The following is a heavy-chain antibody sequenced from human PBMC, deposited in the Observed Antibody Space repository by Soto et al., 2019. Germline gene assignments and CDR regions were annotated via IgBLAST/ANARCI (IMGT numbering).Heavy chain of an antibody. CDR1: GGTFSGYA. CDR3: ARDPRSITGTTSSEDFQH. J-gene: IGHJ1*01. D-gene: IGHD1-20*01. Sequence: QAPLMQSGAEVKKPGSSVKVSCRASGGTFSGYAINWVRQAPGQGIEWMGGIIPLLGITDYGQKFQGRITIAADESTGTAYMDLRGLRSEDTAVYYCARDPRSITGTTSSEDFQHWGQGTPVSVSS. V-gene: IGHV1-69*01. CDR2: IIPLLGIT.